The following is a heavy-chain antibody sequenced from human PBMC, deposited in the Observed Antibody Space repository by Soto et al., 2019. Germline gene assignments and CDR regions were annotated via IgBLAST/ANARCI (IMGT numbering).Heavy chain of an antibody. CDR1: GHTFSDSS. CDR2: INLNSGDT. V-gene: IGHV1-2*02. Sequence: ASVKVSCKASGHTFSDSSMHWVRQAPGQGHEWMGWINLNSGDTNYAQKFQGRITMTWDKSINTAYMELTRLKSDDTAMYFCARDLGGYQFYGPDSWGQGTLVTVSS. CDR3: ARDLGGYQFYGPDS. J-gene: IGHJ4*02. D-gene: IGHD5-12*01.